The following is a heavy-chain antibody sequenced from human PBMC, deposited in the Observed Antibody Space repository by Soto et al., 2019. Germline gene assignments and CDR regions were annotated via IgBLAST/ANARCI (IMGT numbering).Heavy chain of an antibody. Sequence: QVQLQQWGAGLLKPSETLSLTCAVYGGSFSGYYWSWIRQPPGKGLEWIGEINHSGSTNYNPSLKRRVTISVDTSKNQFSLKLSSVTAADTAVYYCARGGRWSGVDYWGQGTLVTVSS. CDR1: GGSFSGYY. D-gene: IGHD2-15*01. J-gene: IGHJ4*02. V-gene: IGHV4-34*01. CDR3: ARGGRWSGVDY. CDR2: INHSGST.